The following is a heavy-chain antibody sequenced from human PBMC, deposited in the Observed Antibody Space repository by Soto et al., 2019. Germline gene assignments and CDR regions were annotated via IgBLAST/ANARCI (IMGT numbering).Heavy chain of an antibody. CDR1: GYTFTDYY. Sequence: QEQLVQSGAEVKKPGASLKVSCKASGYTFTDYYIHWVRQAPGQGLEWVGWINPDSGGKNLAQRFQGIVTMTSDTSINTAYMELSSLRSDETAVYYWAIRTGQLAIISEFDGDWFFEVWGRGTLVTVSS. CDR3: AIRTGQLAIISEFDGDWFFEV. D-gene: IGHD2-2*01. J-gene: IGHJ2*01. V-gene: IGHV1-2*02. CDR2: INPDSGGK.